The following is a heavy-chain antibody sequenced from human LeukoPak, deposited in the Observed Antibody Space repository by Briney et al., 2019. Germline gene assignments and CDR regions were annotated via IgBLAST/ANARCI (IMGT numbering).Heavy chain of an antibody. CDR2: IYYSGST. CDR3: ARHTAVADHVFDY. J-gene: IGHJ4*02. V-gene: IGHV4-59*01. CDR1: GGSISSYY. Sequence: SETLSLTCTVSGGSISSYYWSWIRQPPGKGLEWIGYIYYSGSTNYNPSLKSRVTISVDTSKNQFSLKLSSVTAADTAVYYCARHTAVADHVFDYWGQGTLVTVSS. D-gene: IGHD6-19*01.